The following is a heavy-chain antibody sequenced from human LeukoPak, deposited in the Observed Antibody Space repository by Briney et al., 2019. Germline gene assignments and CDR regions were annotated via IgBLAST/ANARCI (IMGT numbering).Heavy chain of an antibody. Sequence: GGSLRLSCAASGFTFSNYAMNWVRQAPGKGLEWVSAISGSGGSTYYADSVKGRFTISRDNSKNTLYLQINSLRAEDTAVYYCAKGPTYTNCGGDCQLDYWGQGTLVTVSS. CDR1: GFTFSNYA. CDR3: AKGPTYTNCGGDCQLDY. D-gene: IGHD2-21*02. V-gene: IGHV3-23*01. CDR2: ISGSGGST. J-gene: IGHJ4*02.